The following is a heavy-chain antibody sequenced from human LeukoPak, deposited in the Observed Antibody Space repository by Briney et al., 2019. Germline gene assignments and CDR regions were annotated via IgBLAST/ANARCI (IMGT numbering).Heavy chain of an antibody. CDR3: ARDADGYNYVGNWFDP. Sequence: SVKVSCKASGGTFSSYTTSWVRQAPGQGLEWMGRIIPILGIANYAQKFQGRVTITADKSTSTAYMELSSLRSEDTAVYYCARDADGYNYVGNWFDPWGQGTLVTVSS. V-gene: IGHV1-69*04. J-gene: IGHJ5*02. D-gene: IGHD5-24*01. CDR1: GGTFSSYT. CDR2: IIPILGIA.